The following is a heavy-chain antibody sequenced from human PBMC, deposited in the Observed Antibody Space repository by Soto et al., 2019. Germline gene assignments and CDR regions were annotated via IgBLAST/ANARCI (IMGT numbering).Heavy chain of an antibody. CDR2: ISSSSSYI. D-gene: IGHD3-3*01. J-gene: IGHJ5*02. CDR3: ARDPRQDFWRPGWFDP. Sequence: PWGSLRPSAAASGFTCSSYSRNWVRQGPGKGRGWWSSISSSSSYIYYADSVKGRFTISRDNAKNSLYLQMNSLRAEDTAVYYCARDPRQDFWRPGWFDPWGQGTLVTVSS. V-gene: IGHV3-21*01. CDR1: GFTCSSYS.